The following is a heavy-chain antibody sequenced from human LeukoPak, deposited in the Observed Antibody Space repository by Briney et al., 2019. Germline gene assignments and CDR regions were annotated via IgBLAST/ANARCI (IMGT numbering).Heavy chain of an antibody. CDR1: GFTFSSYA. CDR2: ISGSGGST. J-gene: IGHJ4*02. D-gene: IGHD3-22*01. V-gene: IGHV3-23*01. CDR3: AKAAILYYYDSSGYDVYYFDY. Sequence: GGSLRLSCAASGFTFSSYAMSWVRQAPGKGLEWVSAISGSGGSTYYADSVKGRFTVSRDNSKNTLYLQMNSLRAEDTAVYYCAKAAILYYYDSSGYDVYYFDYWGQGTLVTVSS.